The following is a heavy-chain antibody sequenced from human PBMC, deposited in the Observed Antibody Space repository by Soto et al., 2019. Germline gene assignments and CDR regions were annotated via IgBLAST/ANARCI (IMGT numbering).Heavy chain of an antibody. CDR1: GGTFSSYA. V-gene: IGHV1-69*01. CDR3: ASYGSGSYYYYYYYGMDV. CDR2: IIPIFGTA. Sequence: QVQLVQSGAEVKKPGSSVKVFCKASGGTFSSYAISWVRQAPGQGLEWMGGIIPIFGTANYAQKFQGRVTITADESTSTAYMELSSLRSEDTAVYYCASYGSGSYYYYYYYGMDVWGQGTTVTVSS. J-gene: IGHJ6*02. D-gene: IGHD3-10*01.